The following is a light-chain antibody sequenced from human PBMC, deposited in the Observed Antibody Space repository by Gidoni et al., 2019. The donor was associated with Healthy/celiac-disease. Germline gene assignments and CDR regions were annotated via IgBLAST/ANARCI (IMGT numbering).Light chain of an antibody. J-gene: IGKJ1*01. CDR3: QQSYSTLWT. CDR2: AAS. V-gene: IGKV1-39*01. Sequence: IHITPSPSSLSASLGDRVTITCRASQSISSYLNWYQQKPGKAPKLLIYAASSLQSGVPSRFSGSGSGTDVTLTISSLQPEDVATYYCQQSYSTLWTFGQGTKVEIK. CDR1: QSISSY.